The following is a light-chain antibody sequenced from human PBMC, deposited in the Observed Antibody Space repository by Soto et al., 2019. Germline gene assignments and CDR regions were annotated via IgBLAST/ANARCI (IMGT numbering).Light chain of an antibody. J-gene: IGLJ3*02. CDR3: TSYTSSSTWV. V-gene: IGLV2-14*01. CDR1: SNDVGAYNS. Sequence: QSALTQPASVSGSPGQSITISCTGTSNDVGAYNSVSWYQQHPGKAPELVIYEVTKRPSGVSNRFSGSKSGNTASLTISGLQAEDEAYYYCTSYTSSSTWVFGGGTKLTVL. CDR2: EVT.